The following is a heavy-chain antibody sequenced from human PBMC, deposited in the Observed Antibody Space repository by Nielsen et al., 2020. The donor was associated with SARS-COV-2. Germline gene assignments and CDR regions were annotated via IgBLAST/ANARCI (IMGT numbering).Heavy chain of an antibody. V-gene: IGHV1-18*04. Sequence: ASVKVSCKTSGYTFTTYSITWVRQAPGQGLEWVGWISTYDGNTNYAQKLQGRVTMTTGTSTSTAYMELRSLRSDDTAIYYCARDLRERGGWFDPWGQGTLVTVSS. J-gene: IGHJ5*02. CDR2: ISTYDGNT. D-gene: IGHD2-15*01. CDR3: ARDLRERGGWFDP. CDR1: GYTFTTYS.